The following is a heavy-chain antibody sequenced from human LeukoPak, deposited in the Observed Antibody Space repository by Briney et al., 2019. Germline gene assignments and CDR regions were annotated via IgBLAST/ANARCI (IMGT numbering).Heavy chain of an antibody. V-gene: IGHV4-39*07. Sequence: KASETLSLTCTVSGGSISSGGYYWSWIRQPPGKGLEWIGEINHSGSTNYNPSLKSRVTISVDTSKNQFSLKLSSVTAADTAVYYCARRIQQGGKTPPPYYFDYWGQGTLVTVSS. CDR3: ARRIQQGGKTPPPYYFDY. D-gene: IGHD4-23*01. CDR1: GGSISSGGYY. CDR2: INHSGST. J-gene: IGHJ4*02.